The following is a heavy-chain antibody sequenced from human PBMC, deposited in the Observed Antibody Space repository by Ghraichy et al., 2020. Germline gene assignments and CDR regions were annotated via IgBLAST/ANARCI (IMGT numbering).Heavy chain of an antibody. J-gene: IGHJ3*02. D-gene: IGHD4-17*01. CDR3: ARVRGSDYGDLDAFDI. CDR2: IYYSGST. Sequence: SETLSLTCTVSGGSISSYYWSWIRQPPGKGLEWIGYIYYSGSTNYNPSLKSRVTISVDTSKNQFSLKLSSVTAADTAVYYCARVRGSDYGDLDAFDIWGQGTMVTVSS. V-gene: IGHV4-59*01. CDR1: GGSISSYY.